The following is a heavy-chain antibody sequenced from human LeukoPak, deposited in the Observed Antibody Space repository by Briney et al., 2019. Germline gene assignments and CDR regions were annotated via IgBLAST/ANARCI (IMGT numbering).Heavy chain of an antibody. CDR3: ARDPSVLDYFDY. Sequence: GGSLILSCSASGFTFSSYYMSWVRQAPGKGLEWVANIKEDGSEKYYVDSVKGRFTISRDNAKNSLYLQLNSLRAEDTAVYYCARDPSVLDYFDYWGQGTLVTVSS. V-gene: IGHV3-7*04. CDR1: GFTFSSYY. J-gene: IGHJ4*02. CDR2: IKEDGSEK. D-gene: IGHD2/OR15-2a*01.